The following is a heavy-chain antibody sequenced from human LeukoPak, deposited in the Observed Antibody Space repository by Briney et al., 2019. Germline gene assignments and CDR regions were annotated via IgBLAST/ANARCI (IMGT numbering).Heavy chain of an antibody. CDR1: GYTFTSYG. Sequence: GASVKVSCKASGYTFTSYGISWVRQAPGQGLEWMGWISAYNGNTNYAQKLQGRVTMTTDTSTSTAYMELRSLRSDDTAVHYCARDVVVAATPSFDYWGQGTLVTVSS. V-gene: IGHV1-18*01. D-gene: IGHD2-15*01. CDR2: ISAYNGNT. CDR3: ARDVVVAATPSFDY. J-gene: IGHJ4*02.